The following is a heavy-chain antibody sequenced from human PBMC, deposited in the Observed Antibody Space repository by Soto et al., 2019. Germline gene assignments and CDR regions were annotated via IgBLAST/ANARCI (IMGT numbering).Heavy chain of an antibody. CDR1: GFTVNSHY. CDR3: ARDIAAPGGYLDAFDI. V-gene: IGHV3-66*01. J-gene: IGHJ3*02. CDR2: IYSGGST. D-gene: IGHD6-13*01. Sequence: EVQLVESGGGLVQPGGSLRLSCAASGFTVNSHYMTWVRQAPGKGLEWVSVIYSGGSTYYADSVKGRFTISRDTSKNTLFLQMNSLRPEDTAVYYCARDIAAPGGYLDAFDIWGQGTMVTVSS.